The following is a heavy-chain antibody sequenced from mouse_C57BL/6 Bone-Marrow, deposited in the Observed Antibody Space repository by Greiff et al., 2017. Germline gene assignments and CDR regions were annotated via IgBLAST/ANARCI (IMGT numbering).Heavy chain of an antibody. Sequence: QVQLKQSGAELVRPGASVTLSCKASGYTFTDYEMLWVKQTPVHGLEWIGAIDPETGGTAYNQKFKGKAILTADKSSSTAYMELRSLTSEDSAVYYCTRSGYYGSSYGWGQGTLVTVSA. CDR2: IDPETGGT. CDR1: GYTFTDYE. D-gene: IGHD1-1*01. V-gene: IGHV1-15*01. CDR3: TRSGYYGSSYG. J-gene: IGHJ3*01.